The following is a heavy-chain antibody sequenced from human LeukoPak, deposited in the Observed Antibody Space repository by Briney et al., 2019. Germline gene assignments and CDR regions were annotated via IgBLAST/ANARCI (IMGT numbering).Heavy chain of an antibody. CDR3: ARENFVLLWFGESQGYYMDV. D-gene: IGHD3-10*01. CDR2: IIPIFGIA. V-gene: IGHV1-69*10. Sequence: SVKVSCKASGYTFTSYGISWVRQAPGQGLEWTGGIIPIFGIANYAQKFQGRVTITADKSTSTAYMELSSLRSEDTAVYYCARENFVLLWFGESQGYYMDVWGKGTTVTVSS. J-gene: IGHJ6*03. CDR1: GYTFTSYG.